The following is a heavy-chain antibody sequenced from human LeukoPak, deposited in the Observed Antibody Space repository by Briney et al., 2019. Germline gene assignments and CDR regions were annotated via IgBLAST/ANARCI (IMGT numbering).Heavy chain of an antibody. Sequence: PSETLSLTCTVSGGSISSYYWSWIRQPAEKGLEWIGRIYTSGSTNYNPSLTSRVTMSVDTSKNQFSLKLSSVTAADTAVYYCARAYSSSRFNWFDPWGQGTLVTVSS. V-gene: IGHV4-4*07. J-gene: IGHJ5*02. CDR1: GGSISSYY. CDR3: ARAYSSSRFNWFDP. D-gene: IGHD6-13*01. CDR2: IYTSGST.